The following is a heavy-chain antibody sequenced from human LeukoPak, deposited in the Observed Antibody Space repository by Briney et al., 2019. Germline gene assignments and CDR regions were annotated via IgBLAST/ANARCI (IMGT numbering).Heavy chain of an antibody. V-gene: IGHV3-49*03. D-gene: IGHD3-9*01. CDR2: IRSKAYGGTT. Sequence: GGSLRLSCTASGFTFGDYAMSWFRQAPGKGLEWVGFIRSKAYGGTTEYAASVKGRFTISRDDSKSIAYLQMNSLKTEDTAVYYCARVDVLRYFDWLFAYDYWGQETLVTVSS. CDR1: GFTFGDYA. J-gene: IGHJ4*02. CDR3: ARVDVLRYFDWLFAYDY.